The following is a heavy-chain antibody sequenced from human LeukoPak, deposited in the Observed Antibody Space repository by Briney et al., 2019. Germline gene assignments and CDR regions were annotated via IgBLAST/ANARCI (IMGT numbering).Heavy chain of an antibody. CDR3: AKDTWIQLPQFYFDY. CDR1: GFTFS. CDR2: IRHDGTDQ. Sequence: PGGSLRLSCVGSGFTFSVHWVRQVPGKGLEWLTFIRHDGTDQHYADSVKGRFTISRDNSKNTLYLQMNSLRAEDTAVYYCAKDTWIQLPQFYFDYWGQGTLVTVSS. V-gene: IGHV3-30*02. J-gene: IGHJ4*02. D-gene: IGHD5-18*01.